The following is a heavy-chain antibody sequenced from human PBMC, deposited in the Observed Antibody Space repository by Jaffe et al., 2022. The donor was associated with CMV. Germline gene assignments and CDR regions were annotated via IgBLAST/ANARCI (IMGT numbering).Heavy chain of an antibody. D-gene: IGHD6-19*01. V-gene: IGHV4-59*01. J-gene: IGHJ4*02. CDR1: GGSISSYY. Sequence: QVQLQESGPGLVKPSETLSLTCTVSGGSISSYYWSWIRQPPGKGLEWIGYIYYSGSTNYNPSLKSRVTISVDTSKNQFSLKLSSVTAADTAVYYCASHQTGRIAVAAPFDYWGQGTLVTVSS. CDR3: ASHQTGRIAVAAPFDY. CDR2: IYYSGST.